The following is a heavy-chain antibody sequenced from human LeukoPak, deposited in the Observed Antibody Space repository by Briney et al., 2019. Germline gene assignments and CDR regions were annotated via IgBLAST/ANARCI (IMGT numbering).Heavy chain of an antibody. Sequence: ASVKVSCKASGYTFTSYGISWVRQAPGQGLEWMGWISAYNGNTNYAQKLQGRVTMTTDTSTSTAYMELRSLRSDDTAVYYCARDLEGSGWYHDVFDIWGQGTMVTVSS. D-gene: IGHD6-19*01. CDR3: ARDLEGSGWYHDVFDI. CDR1: GYTFTSYG. V-gene: IGHV1-18*01. CDR2: ISAYNGNT. J-gene: IGHJ3*02.